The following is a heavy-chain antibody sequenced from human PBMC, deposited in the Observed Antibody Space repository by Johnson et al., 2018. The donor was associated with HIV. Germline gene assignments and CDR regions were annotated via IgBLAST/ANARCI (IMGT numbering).Heavy chain of an antibody. V-gene: IGHV3-15*01. CDR3: ASGQNAFDI. D-gene: IGHD3-3*01. CDR1: GFTFSNAW. CDR2: IKSKTDGGTT. Sequence: VQLVESGGGVVQPGRSLRLSCAASGFTFSNAWMSWVRQAPGKGLEWVGRIKSKTDGGTTDYAAPVKGRFTISRDDSKNTLYLQMNSLRAEDTAVYYCASGQNAFDIWGQGTMVTVSS. J-gene: IGHJ3*02.